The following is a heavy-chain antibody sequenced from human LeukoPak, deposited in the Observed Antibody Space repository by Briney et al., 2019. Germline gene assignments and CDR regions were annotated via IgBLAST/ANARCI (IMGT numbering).Heavy chain of an antibody. CDR2: IYSGGST. CDR1: GFTVSSNC. J-gene: IGHJ3*02. V-gene: IGHV3-66*01. D-gene: IGHD1-26*01. CDR3: ARIVAGGAFDI. Sequence: GGSLRLSCAASGFTVSSNCMTWVRQAPGKGLEWVSVIYSGGSTYYADSVKGRFTISRDNSKNTLYLQMNSLRAEDTAVYYCARIVAGGAFDIWGQGTMVTVSS.